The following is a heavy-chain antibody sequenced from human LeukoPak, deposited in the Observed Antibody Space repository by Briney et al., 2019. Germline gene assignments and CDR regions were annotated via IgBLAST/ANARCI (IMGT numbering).Heavy chain of an antibody. V-gene: IGHV3-43*02. CDR1: GFTFDDYA. CDR3: AGDLPATLYNWNDAKDAFDI. D-gene: IGHD1-20*01. CDR2: ISGDGGSA. Sequence: GGSLRLSCAASGFTFDDYAMHWVRQAPGKGLEWVSLISGDGGSAYFADSAKGRFTISRDNSKNSLYLQMNSLRTEDTALYYCAGDLPATLYNWNDAKDAFDIWGQGTMVTVSS. J-gene: IGHJ3*02.